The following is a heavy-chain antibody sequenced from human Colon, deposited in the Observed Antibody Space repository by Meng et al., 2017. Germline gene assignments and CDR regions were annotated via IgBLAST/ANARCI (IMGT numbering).Heavy chain of an antibody. Sequence: QVQLPASSPGLGRPSETLSLTCKFSGGFVSSGMHYGSWIRQPLGKGLEWIGYMFHSGTTKYNPSLKSRVSMSVDTTKNQFYLKLTSVTVADTAVFYCARLIAGWPFYFDYWGQGILVTVSS. V-gene: IGHV4-61*01. CDR2: MFHSGTT. D-gene: IGHD6-19*01. J-gene: IGHJ4*02. CDR3: ARLIAGWPFYFDY. CDR1: GGFVSSGMHY.